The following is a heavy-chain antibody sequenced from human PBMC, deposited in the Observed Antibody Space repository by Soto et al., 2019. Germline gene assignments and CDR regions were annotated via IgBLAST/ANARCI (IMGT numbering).Heavy chain of an antibody. J-gene: IGHJ4*02. D-gene: IGHD6-19*01. CDR2: IIPIFGTA. CDR3: ARADSGWYWHLDY. Sequence: SVKVACKASGGTFSSYAIRWVRQAPGQGLEWMGGIIPIFGTANYAQKFQGRVTITADESTSTAYMELSSLRSEDTAVYYCARADSGWYWHLDYWGQGTLVTVSS. CDR1: GGTFSSYA. V-gene: IGHV1-69*13.